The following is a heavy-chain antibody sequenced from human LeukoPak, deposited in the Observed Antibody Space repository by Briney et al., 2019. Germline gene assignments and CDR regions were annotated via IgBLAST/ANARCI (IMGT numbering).Heavy chain of an antibody. CDR3: AREDPQTTVPEGMDV. J-gene: IGHJ6*02. V-gene: IGHV4-59*01. D-gene: IGHD4-17*01. Sequence: SETLSLTCTVSGGSISYYYWSWIRQSPGKGLERIGYIYYSGTTNYNPSLESRVTISVDTSKNQFSLQLRSVTAADTAVYYCAREDPQTTVPEGMDVWGQGTTVTVSS. CDR1: GGSISYYY. CDR2: IYYSGTT.